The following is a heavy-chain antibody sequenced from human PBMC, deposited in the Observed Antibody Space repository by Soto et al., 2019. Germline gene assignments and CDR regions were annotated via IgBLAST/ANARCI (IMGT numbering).Heavy chain of an antibody. CDR1: GFTFSNYD. CDR2: ITTAGDT. V-gene: IGHV3-13*01. Sequence: HPGGSLRLSCAASGFTFSNYDMHWVRQVTGKGLEWVSGITTAGDTYYPGSVKGRFTISREKAKNSLYLQMNSLSAGDTAVYYCARELHGGSYGMDVWGQGTTVTVSS. CDR3: ARELHGGSYGMDV. J-gene: IGHJ6*02.